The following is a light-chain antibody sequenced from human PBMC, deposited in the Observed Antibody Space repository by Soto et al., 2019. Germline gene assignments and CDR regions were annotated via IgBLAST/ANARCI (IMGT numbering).Light chain of an antibody. CDR2: GNS. CDR3: QSYDSSLSILV. J-gene: IGLJ3*02. Sequence: QSVLTQPPSVSGAPGQRVTISCTGSSSNIGAGYDVHWYQHLPGTVPKLLIYGNSNRPSGVPDRFSGSKSGTSASLAITGLQAEDEADYFCQSYDSSLSILVFGGGTKLTVL. CDR1: SSNIGAGYD. V-gene: IGLV1-40*01.